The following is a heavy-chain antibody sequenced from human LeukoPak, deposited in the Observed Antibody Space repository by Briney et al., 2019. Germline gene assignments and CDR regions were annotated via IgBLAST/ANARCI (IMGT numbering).Heavy chain of an antibody. CDR3: AGEEVGTVSAFNI. CDR1: GFTFSDYY. D-gene: IGHD1-26*01. CDR2: ISSRGDTI. Sequence: GGSLRLSCTASGFTFSDYYMSWIRQAPGKGLEWTAYISSRGDTIYYADSVKGRFTISRDSAMNSIYLQMNRLKVEDTALYYCAGEEVGTVSAFNIWGRGTTVTVSS. V-gene: IGHV3-11*01. J-gene: IGHJ3*02.